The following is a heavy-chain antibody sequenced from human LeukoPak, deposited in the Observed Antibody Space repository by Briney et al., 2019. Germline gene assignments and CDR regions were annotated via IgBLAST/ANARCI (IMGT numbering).Heavy chain of an antibody. CDR3: AKRGIVIRGVFVIGLHKGAYYFDS. Sequence: GGSLRLSCAASGFTFSSYWMHWVRQAPGKGLVWVSRINSDGSSSNYADSVKGRFTISRDNAKNTLYLQMNSLRAEDTAVYFCAKRGIVIRGVFVIGLHKGAYYFDSWGQGTLVTVSS. J-gene: IGHJ4*02. D-gene: IGHD3-10*01. V-gene: IGHV3-74*01. CDR2: INSDGSSS. CDR1: GFTFSSYW.